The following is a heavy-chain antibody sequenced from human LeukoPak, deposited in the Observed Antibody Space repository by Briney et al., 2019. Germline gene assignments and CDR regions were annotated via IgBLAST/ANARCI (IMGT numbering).Heavy chain of an antibody. Sequence: ASVKVSCKASGGTFSSYAISWVRQAPGQGLEWMGRINPNSGDTNYAQKFQGRVTMTRDTSISTAYMELSGLRSDDTAVYYCARDEGEGDCITTSCGWFDPWGQGTLVTVSS. J-gene: IGHJ5*02. V-gene: IGHV1-2*06. CDR1: GGTFSSYA. CDR3: ARDEGEGDCITTSCGWFDP. CDR2: INPNSGDT. D-gene: IGHD2-2*01.